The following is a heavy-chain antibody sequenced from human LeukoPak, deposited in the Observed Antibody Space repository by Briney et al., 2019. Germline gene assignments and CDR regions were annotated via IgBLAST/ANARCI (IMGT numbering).Heavy chain of an antibody. J-gene: IGHJ4*02. D-gene: IGHD1-26*01. V-gene: IGHV1-8*01. CDR3: TRGSLSGSSRDY. CDR2: MNPNTGDT. CDR1: GYTFTGYD. Sequence: GASVRVSCKASGYTFTGYDINWVRQATGQGLEWMGWMNPNTGDTGYAQKFQGRVTMTRNSSIVTAYMELSGLRSEDTAVYYCTRGSLSGSSRDYWGQGTLLTVSS.